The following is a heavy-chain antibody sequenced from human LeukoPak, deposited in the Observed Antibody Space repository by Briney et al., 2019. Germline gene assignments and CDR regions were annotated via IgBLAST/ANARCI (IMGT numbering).Heavy chain of an antibody. D-gene: IGHD3-22*01. CDR2: ISGSGGST. V-gene: IGHV3-23*01. CDR1: GFTFSSYG. J-gene: IGHJ4*02. CDR3: AKPYYYDSSGHLGGLDY. Sequence: PGGTLRLSCAASGFTFSSYGMSWVRQAPGKGLEWVSAISGSGGSTYYADSVKGRFTISRDNSKNTLDLQMNSLRAEDTAVYYCAKPYYYDSSGHLGGLDYWGQGTLVTVSS.